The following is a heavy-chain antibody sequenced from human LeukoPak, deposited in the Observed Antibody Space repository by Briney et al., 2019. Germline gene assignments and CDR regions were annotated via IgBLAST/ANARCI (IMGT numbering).Heavy chain of an antibody. CDR3: ARDLSSGDC. V-gene: IGHV3-21*01. J-gene: IGHJ4*02. CDR2: ISTTPSFT. CDR1: GFTFSSYA. D-gene: IGHD3-22*01. Sequence: PGGSLRLSCAASGFTFSSYAMNWVRQAPGKGLEWVSSISTTPSFTYYADSVKGRFTISRDNAKNSLFLQMNSLRVEDTAVYYCARDLSSGDCWGQGTLVTVSS.